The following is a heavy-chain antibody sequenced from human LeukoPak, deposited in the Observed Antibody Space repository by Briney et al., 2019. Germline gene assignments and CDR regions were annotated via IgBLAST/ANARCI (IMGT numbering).Heavy chain of an antibody. CDR1: GGTFSSYA. D-gene: IGHD2-2*01. CDR2: IIPIFGRA. J-gene: IGHJ4*02. CDR3: ARALGYCSSTSCYPDDY. Sequence: SVKVSCKASGGTFSSYAISWVRQAPGQGLERMGGIIPIFGRANYAQKFQGRVTITADESTSTAYMELSSLRSEDTAVYHCARALGYCSSTSCYPDDYWGQGTLVTVSS. V-gene: IGHV1-69*01.